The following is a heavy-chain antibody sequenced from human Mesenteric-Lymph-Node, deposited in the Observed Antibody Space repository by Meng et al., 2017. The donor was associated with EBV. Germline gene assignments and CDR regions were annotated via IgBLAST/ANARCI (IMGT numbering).Heavy chain of an antibody. CDR3: ARVGYCSGGSCSFRYFDY. D-gene: IGHD2-15*01. Sequence: LQLAEAGSGLGNPSRTLSLTCAVSGGSISSGGYSWSWIRQPPGKGLEWIGYIYYSGSTYYNPSLKSRVTISVDTSKNQFSLKLSSVTAADTAVHYCARVGYCSGGSCSFRYFDYWGQGILVTVSS. J-gene: IGHJ4*02. V-gene: IGHV4-30-2*05. CDR2: IYYSGST. CDR1: GGSISSGGYS.